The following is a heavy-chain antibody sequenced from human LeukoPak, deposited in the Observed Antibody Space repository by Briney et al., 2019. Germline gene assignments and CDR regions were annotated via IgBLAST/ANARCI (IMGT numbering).Heavy chain of an antibody. CDR3: ARARAGYTLLDAFDI. CDR2: INPNSGGT. CDR1: GYTFTGYY. V-gene: IGHV1-2*04. D-gene: IGHD5-24*01. J-gene: IGHJ3*02. Sequence: ASVKVSCKASGYTFTGYYMHWVRPAPGQGLEWMGWINPNSGGTNYAQKFQGWVTMTRDTSISTAYMELSRLRSDDTAVYYCARARAGYTLLDAFDIWGQGTMVTVSS.